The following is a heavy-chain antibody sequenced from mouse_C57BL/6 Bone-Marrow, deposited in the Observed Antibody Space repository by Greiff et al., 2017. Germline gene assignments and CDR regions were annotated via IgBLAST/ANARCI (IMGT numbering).Heavy chain of an antibody. J-gene: IGHJ3*01. Sequence: VQLQQSGPELVKPGASVKISCKASGYAFSSSWMNWVKQRPGKGLEWIGRIYPGDGDTNYNGKFKGKATLTADNCSSTAYMQLSSLTSEDSAVYLCRRGQLRPRWGTGTLVTVSA. CDR3: RRGQLRPR. CDR1: GYAFSSSW. CDR2: IYPGDGDT. V-gene: IGHV1-82*01. D-gene: IGHD3-2*02.